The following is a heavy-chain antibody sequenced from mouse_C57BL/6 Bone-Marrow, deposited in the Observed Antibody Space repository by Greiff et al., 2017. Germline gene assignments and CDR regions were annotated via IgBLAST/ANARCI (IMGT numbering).Heavy chain of an antibody. Sequence: QVQLQQSGAELAKPGASVKLSCKASGYTFTSYWMHWVKQRPGQGLEWIGYINPSSGYTKYNQKFKDKATLTADKSSSTAYMQLSSLTSEDSAVXYCARSYYSNYVYWYCDVWGTGTTVTVSS. V-gene: IGHV1-7*01. CDR2: INPSSGYT. D-gene: IGHD2-5*01. CDR1: GYTFTSYW. CDR3: ARSYYSNYVYWYCDV. J-gene: IGHJ1*03.